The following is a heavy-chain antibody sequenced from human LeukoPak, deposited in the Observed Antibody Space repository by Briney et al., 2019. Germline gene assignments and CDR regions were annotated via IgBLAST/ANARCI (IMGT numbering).Heavy chain of an antibody. V-gene: IGHV4-31*03. CDR1: GGSISSGGYY. CDR2: IYYSGST. Sequence: PSETLSLTCTVSGGSISSGGYYWSWIRQHPGKGLEWIGYIYYSGSTYYNPSLESRVTISVDTSKNQFSLKLSSVTAADTAVYYCARDITNYDILTGYYPYGMDVWGQGTTVTVSS. J-gene: IGHJ6*02. CDR3: ARDITNYDILTGYYPYGMDV. D-gene: IGHD3-9*01.